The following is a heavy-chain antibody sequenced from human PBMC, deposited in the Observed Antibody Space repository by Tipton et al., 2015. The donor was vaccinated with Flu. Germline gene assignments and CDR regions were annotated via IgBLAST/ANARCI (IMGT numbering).Heavy chain of an antibody. CDR3: ATVNGYHQGRSWYFDL. J-gene: IGHJ2*01. D-gene: IGHD5-24*01. CDR1: GFILSNFW. V-gene: IGHV3-7*01. Sequence: SLRLSCAASGFILSNFWMSWVRQAPGKGLEWVANINQGGSEKYSVDSVKGRFTIIRDNANNSLYLQMHSLRAEDTAVYYCATVNGYHQGRSWYFDLWGRGTLVTVSS. CDR2: INQGGSEK.